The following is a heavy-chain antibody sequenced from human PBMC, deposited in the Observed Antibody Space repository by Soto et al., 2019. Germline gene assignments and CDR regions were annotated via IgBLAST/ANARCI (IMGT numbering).Heavy chain of an antibody. J-gene: IGHJ5*02. D-gene: IGHD3-3*01. Sequence: GASVKVSCKASGGTFSSYTISWVRQAPGQGLEWMGGIIPILGIANYAQKFQGRVTITADKSTSTAYMELSSLRSEDTAVYYCAREAIYWSEGNWFDPWGQGTLVTVSS. V-gene: IGHV1-69*10. CDR1: GGTFSSYT. CDR2: IIPILGIA. CDR3: AREAIYWSEGNWFDP.